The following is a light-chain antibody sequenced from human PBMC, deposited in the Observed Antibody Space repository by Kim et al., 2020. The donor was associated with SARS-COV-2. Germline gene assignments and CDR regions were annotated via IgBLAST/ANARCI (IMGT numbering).Light chain of an antibody. V-gene: IGKV3-11*01. J-gene: IGKJ4*01. Sequence: EIVLTQSPATLSLSPGERATLSCRASQSVSTYLAWYQQKPGQAPRLLIYDASNRATGIPAMFSGGGSGTDFTLTISSLEPEDFAVYYCQQRSTWPLSFGGGTKVEIK. CDR3: QQRSTWPLS. CDR1: QSVSTY. CDR2: DAS.